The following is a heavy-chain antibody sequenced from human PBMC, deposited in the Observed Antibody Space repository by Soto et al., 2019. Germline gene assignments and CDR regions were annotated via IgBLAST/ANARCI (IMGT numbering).Heavy chain of an antibody. D-gene: IGHD2-15*01. V-gene: IGHV4-34*01. CDR3: ARGSLLYCSGVSCYSPGTNNRFDP. Sequence: QVQLQQWGAGLLKPSETLSLTCAVYGGSFSGYYWSWIRQPPVKGLEWIGEINHSGSTNYNPYLKRRVTISVETSKHQFSLKLSSVTAADTAVYYCARGSLLYCSGVSCYSPGTNNRFDPWGEGTLVAVSS. CDR1: GGSFSGYY. CDR2: INHSGST. J-gene: IGHJ5*02.